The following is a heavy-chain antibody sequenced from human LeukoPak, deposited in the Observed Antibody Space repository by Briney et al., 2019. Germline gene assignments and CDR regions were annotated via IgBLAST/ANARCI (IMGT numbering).Heavy chain of an antibody. D-gene: IGHD4-11*01. CDR3: ARSFRYYSNYPFDY. CDR2: IYNGVNT. CDR1: GASVSSASY. V-gene: IGHV4-61*01. J-gene: IGHJ4*02. Sequence: SETLSLTCTVSGASVSSASYWTWIRQPPGKGVEWIAHIYNGVNTNYNPPLKSRVTISVDTSKNQFSLKLSSVTAADTAVYYCARSFRYYSNYPFDYWGQGNLVTVSS.